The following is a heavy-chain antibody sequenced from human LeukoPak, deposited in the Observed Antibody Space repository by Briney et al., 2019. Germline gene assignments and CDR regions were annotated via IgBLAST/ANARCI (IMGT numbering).Heavy chain of an antibody. D-gene: IGHD3-10*01. V-gene: IGHV4-34*01. CDR1: GGSFSGYY. CDR3: ARGGHMVRGVSHDY. J-gene: IGHJ4*02. CDR2: INHSGST. Sequence: SETLSLTCAVYGGSFSGYYWSWIRQPPGKGLEWIGEINHSGSTNYNPSLKSRVTISVDTSKNQFSPKLSSVTAADTAVYYCARGGHMVRGVSHDYWGQGTLVTVSS.